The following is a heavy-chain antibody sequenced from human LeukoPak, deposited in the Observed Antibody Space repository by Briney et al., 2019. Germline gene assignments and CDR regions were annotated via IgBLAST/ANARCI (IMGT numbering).Heavy chain of an antibody. V-gene: IGHV3-7*01. J-gene: IGHJ4*02. Sequence: PGGSLRLSCAASGFTFNSYWMSWVRQAPGKGLEWVANIKQDGSEKYYVDSVKGRFTISRDNAKNSLYLQMNSLRAEDTAVYYCARNRGVSAYYFDYWGQGTLVTVSS. CDR1: GFTFNSYW. CDR2: IKQDGSEK. D-gene: IGHD3-10*01. CDR3: ARNRGVSAYYFDY.